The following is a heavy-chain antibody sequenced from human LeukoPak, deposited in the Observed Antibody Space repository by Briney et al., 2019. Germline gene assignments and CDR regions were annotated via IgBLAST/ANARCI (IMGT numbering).Heavy chain of an antibody. CDR1: GFTFSDYY. CDR3: AREVRGVIAQLGY. Sequence: GGSLRLSCAASGFTFSDYYMTWIRQAPGKGLEWVSYISMSGSTIYCADSVKGRFTISRDNAKNSLYLQMNSLRAEDTAVYYCAREVRGVIAQLGYWGQGTLVTVSS. CDR2: ISMSGSTI. V-gene: IGHV3-11*01. D-gene: IGHD3-10*01. J-gene: IGHJ4*02.